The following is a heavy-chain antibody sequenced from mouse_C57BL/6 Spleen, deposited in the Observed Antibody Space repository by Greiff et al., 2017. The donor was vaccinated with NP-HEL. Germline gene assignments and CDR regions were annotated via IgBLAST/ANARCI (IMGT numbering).Heavy chain of an antibody. V-gene: IGHV1-19*01. CDR3: ARPAVVEGRFAY. Sequence: EVQLQQSGPVLVKPGASVKMSCKASGYTFTDYYMNWVKQSHGKSLEWIGVINPYNGGTSYNQKFKGKATLTVDKSSSTAYMELNSLTSEDSAVYYCARPAVVEGRFAYWGQGTLVTVSA. D-gene: IGHD1-1*01. CDR1: GYTFTDYY. J-gene: IGHJ3*01. CDR2: INPYNGGT.